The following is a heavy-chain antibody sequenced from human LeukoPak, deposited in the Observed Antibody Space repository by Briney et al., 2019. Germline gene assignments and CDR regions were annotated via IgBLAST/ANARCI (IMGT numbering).Heavy chain of an antibody. Sequence: PSETLSLTCAVYGVSFSGYYWSWIRQPPGKGLEWIGEINHSGSTNYNPSLKSRVTISVDTSKNQFSLKLSSVTAADTAVYYCATRSYYDFWSGYAWFDYWGQGTLVTVSS. CDR1: GVSFSGYY. CDR2: INHSGST. CDR3: ATRSYYDFWSGYAWFDY. J-gene: IGHJ4*02. V-gene: IGHV4-34*01. D-gene: IGHD3-3*01.